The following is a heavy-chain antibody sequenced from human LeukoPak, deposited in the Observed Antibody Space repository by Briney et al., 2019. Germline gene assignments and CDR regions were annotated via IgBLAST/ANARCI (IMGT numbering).Heavy chain of an antibody. CDR3: ARLGFGELLYGWFDP. D-gene: IGHD3-10*01. Sequence: SETLSLTRTVSGGSISSYYWSWIRQPPGKGLEWIGYIYYSGSTNYNPSLKSRVTISVDTSKNQFSLKLSSVTAADTAVYYCARLGFGELLYGWFDPWGQGTLVTVSS. CDR2: IYYSGST. V-gene: IGHV4-59*01. J-gene: IGHJ5*02. CDR1: GGSISSYY.